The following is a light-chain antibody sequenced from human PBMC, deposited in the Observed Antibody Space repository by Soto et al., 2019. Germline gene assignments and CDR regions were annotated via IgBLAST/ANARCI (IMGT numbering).Light chain of an antibody. CDR3: QQYNNWPPWT. CDR2: GAS. V-gene: IGKV3-15*01. CDR1: QSVSSN. Sequence: EIVMTQSPATLSVSPGERDTVSCRASQSVSSNLAWYQQMPGQAPRLLIYGASTRVTDIPARFSGSGSGTEFTLTISSLQSQDFAVYYCQQYNNWPPWTFGQGTKVEIK. J-gene: IGKJ1*01.